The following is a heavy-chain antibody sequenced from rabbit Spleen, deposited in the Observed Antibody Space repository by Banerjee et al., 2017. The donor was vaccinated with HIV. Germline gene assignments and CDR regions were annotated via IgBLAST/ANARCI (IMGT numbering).Heavy chain of an antibody. V-gene: IGHV1S45*01. D-gene: IGHD2-1*01. CDR1: GFPFSEKAV. CDR3: ARDTYLSVVDGDYGMTQLDL. CDR2: IDTSDGDT. Sequence: QEQLVESGGGLVKPGASLTLTCKASGFPFSEKAVMCWVRQAPGKGLEWIACIDTSDGDTDYANWPKGRFTISKASSTTVTLQMTSLTAADTATYFCARDTYLSVVDGDYGMTQLDLWGPGTLVTVS. J-gene: IGHJ6*01.